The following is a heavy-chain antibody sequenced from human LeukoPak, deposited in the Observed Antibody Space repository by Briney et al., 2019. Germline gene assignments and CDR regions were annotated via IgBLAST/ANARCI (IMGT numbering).Heavy chain of an antibody. V-gene: IGHV3-53*01. CDR3: AKVQTLVH. CDR1: GLTVSSNY. J-gene: IGHJ4*02. D-gene: IGHD6-13*01. CDR2: IYSAGST. Sequence: GGSLRLSCAASGLTVSSNYMSWVRQAPGKGLEWVSVIYSAGSTFYADSVKGRFTISRDTSKNTLHLQMNSLRAEDTAVYYCAKVQTLVHWGQGTLVTVSS.